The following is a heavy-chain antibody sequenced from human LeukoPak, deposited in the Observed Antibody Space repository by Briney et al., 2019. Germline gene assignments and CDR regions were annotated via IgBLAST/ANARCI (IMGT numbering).Heavy chain of an antibody. CDR1: GFTFSSYG. CDR2: IRYDGSNK. J-gene: IGHJ4*02. CDR3: AKDLGYSSSWYFPY. D-gene: IGHD6-13*01. Sequence: GGSLRLSCAASGFTFSSYGMHWVRQAPGKGLEWVAFIRYDGSNKYYADSVKGRFTISRDNSKNTLYLQMNSLRAEDTAVYYCAKDLGYSSSWYFPYWGQGTLVTVSS. V-gene: IGHV3-30*02.